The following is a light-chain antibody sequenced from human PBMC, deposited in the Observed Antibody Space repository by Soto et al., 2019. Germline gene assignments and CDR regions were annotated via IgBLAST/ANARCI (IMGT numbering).Light chain of an antibody. CDR2: DAS. CDR3: QHHNTWPPVYT. V-gene: IGKV3D-15*01. CDR1: QSVSTN. Sequence: EMVLTQSPATLSVSPGARATLSCRASQSVSTNLAWYQQKPGQAPRLLIYDASTRATAIPARFSGSGSGTEFTLTISSLQSEDFAVYYCQHHNTWPPVYTFGQGTKLEIK. J-gene: IGKJ2*01.